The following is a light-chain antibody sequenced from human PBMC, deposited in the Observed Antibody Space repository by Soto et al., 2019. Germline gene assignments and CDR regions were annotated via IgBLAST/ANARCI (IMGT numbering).Light chain of an antibody. V-gene: IGKV3-20*01. CDR3: QQYGNSRA. CDR1: QSVSSSY. CDR2: GAS. J-gene: IGKJ1*01. Sequence: EIVLTQSPGTLSLSPGERATLSCRASQSVSSSYLAGYQLKPGQAPRLLIYGASSRATGIPDRFSGSGSGTDFTLTISRLEREDYAVYYCQQYGNSRAFGQGTKVDIK.